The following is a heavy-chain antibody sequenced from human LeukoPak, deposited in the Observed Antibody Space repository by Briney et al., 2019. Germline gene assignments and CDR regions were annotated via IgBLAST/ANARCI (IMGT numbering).Heavy chain of an antibody. Sequence: GGSLRLSCAASGFTFTNYWMHWVRQAPGKGLVWVSRVLSDGSRISYADSVKGRFTISRDNAKNSLYLQMNSLRAEDTAVYYCARMIRYFDWLPPGFDYWGQGTLVTVSS. CDR3: ARMIRYFDWLPPGFDY. J-gene: IGHJ4*02. D-gene: IGHD3-9*01. V-gene: IGHV3-74*01. CDR2: VLSDGSRI. CDR1: GFTFTNYW.